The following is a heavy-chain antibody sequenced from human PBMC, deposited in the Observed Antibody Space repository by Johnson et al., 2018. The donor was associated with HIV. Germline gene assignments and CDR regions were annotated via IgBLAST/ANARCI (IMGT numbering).Heavy chain of an antibody. CDR2: IKWNGDTT. D-gene: IGHD3-16*01. J-gene: IGHJ3*02. CDR1: GFTFDDYD. CDR3: ARQGGWAFDI. V-gene: IGHV3-20*04. Sequence: EQLVESGGGVIRPGGSLRLSCAASGFTFDDYDMSWVRQAPGKGLEWVSGIKWNGDTTSYLDSLKGRFTISRDNAKNSLYLQMNSLRAEDTALYYCARQGGWAFDIWGQGTMVTVSS.